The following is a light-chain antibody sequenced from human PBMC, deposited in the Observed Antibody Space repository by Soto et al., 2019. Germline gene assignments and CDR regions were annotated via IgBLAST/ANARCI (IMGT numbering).Light chain of an antibody. J-gene: IGKJ5*01. V-gene: IGKV3-11*01. CDR1: QSVSSH. Sequence: EIVLTQSPVTLSLSPGERATLSCRASQSVSSHLVWYQQKPGQAPRLLIYEASNRATGIPARFGGSGSGTDFTLTISSLEPEDFAVYYCQQRSNWPPSITFGQGTRLEIK. CDR2: EAS. CDR3: QQRSNWPPSIT.